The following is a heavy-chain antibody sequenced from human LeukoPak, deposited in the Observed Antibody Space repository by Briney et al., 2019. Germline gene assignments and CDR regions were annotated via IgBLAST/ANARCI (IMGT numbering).Heavy chain of an antibody. CDR2: INPNSGGT. CDR1: GYTFTSHY. V-gene: IGHV1-2*02. Sequence: GASVKVSCKASGYTFTSHYMHWVRQAPGQGLEWMGWINPNSGGTNYAQKFQGRVTMTRDTSISTAYMELSRLRSDDTAVYYCARDKRCSGGSCYSNWFDPWGQGTLVTVSS. D-gene: IGHD2-15*01. CDR3: ARDKRCSGGSCYSNWFDP. J-gene: IGHJ5*02.